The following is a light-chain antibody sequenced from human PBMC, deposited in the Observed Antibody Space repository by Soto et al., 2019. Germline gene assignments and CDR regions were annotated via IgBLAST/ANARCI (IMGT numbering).Light chain of an antibody. Sequence: DMVWTQSPVTLSLSTGERATLSCRAIQSVSSYYSAWYQHKPDQAPRLLIYAASSWATGIPARFSGGASGTVFPLTIGRLKPEDFAVYYCQQCGSSPWTFGQVTKVDI. CDR2: AAS. CDR3: QQCGSSPWT. CDR1: QSVSSYY. J-gene: IGKJ1*01. V-gene: IGKV3-20*01.